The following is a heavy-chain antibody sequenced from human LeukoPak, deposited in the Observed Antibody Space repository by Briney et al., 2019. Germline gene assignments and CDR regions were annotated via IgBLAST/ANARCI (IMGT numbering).Heavy chain of an antibody. J-gene: IGHJ6*02. D-gene: IGHD6-6*01. CDR3: ARDAWAGGSSGNYYYYGMDV. CDR1: GGTFSSYA. V-gene: IGHV1-69*13. Sequence: ASVKVSCKASGGTFSSYAISWVRQAPGQGLEWMGGIIPIFGTANYAQKFQGGVTITADESTSTAYMELSSLRSEDTAVYYCARDAWAGGSSGNYYYYGMDVWGQGTTVTVSS. CDR2: IIPIFGTA.